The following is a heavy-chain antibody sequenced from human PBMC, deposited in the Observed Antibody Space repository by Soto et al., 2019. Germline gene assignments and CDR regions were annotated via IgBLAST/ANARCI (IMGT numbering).Heavy chain of an antibody. CDR3: ARVSGITIFGVVSPYGMDV. CDR2: INPSGGST. D-gene: IGHD3-3*01. J-gene: IGHJ6*02. CDR1: GYTFTSYY. V-gene: IGHV1-46*01. Sequence: ASVKVSCKASGYTFTSYYMHWVRQAPGQGLEWMGIINPSGGSTSYAQKFQGRVTMTRDTSTSTVYMELSSLRSGDTAVYYCARVSGITIFGVVSPYGMDVWGQGTTVTVSS.